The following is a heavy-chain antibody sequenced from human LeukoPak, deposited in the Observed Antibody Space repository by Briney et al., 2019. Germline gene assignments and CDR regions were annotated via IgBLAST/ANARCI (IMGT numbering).Heavy chain of an antibody. CDR1: GYSFTTYW. CDR2: IYPGDSET. D-gene: IGHD6-13*01. V-gene: IGHV5-51*01. Sequence: GESLKISCKGSGYSFTTYWIAWVRQMSGKGLEWMGIIYPGDSETRYSPSFQGQVTISADTSISTDYLQWSPLKAADTAMYYCARLDSSSWYRYFDYWGQGTPVTVSS. J-gene: IGHJ4*02. CDR3: ARLDSSSWYRYFDY.